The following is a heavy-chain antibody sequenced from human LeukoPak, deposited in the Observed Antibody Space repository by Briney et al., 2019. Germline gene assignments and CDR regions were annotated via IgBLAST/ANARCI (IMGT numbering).Heavy chain of an antibody. CDR2: MNPNSGNT. J-gene: IGHJ3*02. V-gene: IGHV1-8*01. Sequence: ASVKVSCKASGYTFTSYDINWVRQATGQGLEWMGWMNPNSGNTGYAQKFQGRVTMTRDTSISTAYMELSSLRSEDTAVYYCARVGSEYADAFDIWGQGTMVTVSS. D-gene: IGHD1-14*01. CDR3: ARVGSEYADAFDI. CDR1: GYTFTSYD.